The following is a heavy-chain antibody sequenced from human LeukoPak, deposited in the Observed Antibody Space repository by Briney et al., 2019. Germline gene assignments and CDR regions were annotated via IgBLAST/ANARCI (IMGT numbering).Heavy chain of an antibody. CDR3: ARALRLHIDY. V-gene: IGHV4-59*01. J-gene: IGHJ4*02. CDR2: IYYSGST. CDR1: GGSISSYY. Sequence: SETLSLTCTVSGGSISSYYWSWIRQPPGKGLEWIGYIYYSGSTNYNPFLKSRVTISVDTSKNQFSLKLSSVTAADTAVYYCARALRLHIDYWGQGTLVTVSS. D-gene: IGHD5-24*01.